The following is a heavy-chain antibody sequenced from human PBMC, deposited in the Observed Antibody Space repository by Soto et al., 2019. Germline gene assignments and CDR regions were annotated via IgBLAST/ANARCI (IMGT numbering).Heavy chain of an antibody. CDR3: ARDPEGEDYGDYLQDGMDV. D-gene: IGHD4-17*01. V-gene: IGHV3-30-3*01. Sequence: QVQLVESGGGVVQPGRSLRLSCAASGFTFSSYAMHWVRQAPGKGLEWVAVISYDGSNKYYADSVKGRFTISRDNSKNTLYLQMNSLRAEDTAVYYCARDPEGEDYGDYLQDGMDVWGQGTTVTGSS. CDR1: GFTFSSYA. CDR2: ISYDGSNK. J-gene: IGHJ6*02.